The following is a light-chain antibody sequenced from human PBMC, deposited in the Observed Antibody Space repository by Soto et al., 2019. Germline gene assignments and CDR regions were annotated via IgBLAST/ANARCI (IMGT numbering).Light chain of an antibody. J-gene: IGLJ1*01. Sequence: QSVLTQSPSASGTPGQRVTISCYGSSSNIGSYPVYWYQQLPGTAPKLLINSDDHRPSGVPDRFSASKSGTSASLAISGLRSEDEADYYCAASDASISGHVFGAGTKVTVL. CDR3: AASDASISGHV. V-gene: IGLV1-47*02. CDR2: SDD. CDR1: SSNIGSYP.